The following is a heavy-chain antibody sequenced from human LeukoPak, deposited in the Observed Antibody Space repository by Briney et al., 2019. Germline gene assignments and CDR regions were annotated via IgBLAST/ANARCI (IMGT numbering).Heavy chain of an antibody. CDR3: AREYSSGWYYENAPFDY. Sequence: SETLSLTCTVSGGSISSGSYYWSWIRQPAGKGLEWIGRIYTRGSTNYNPSLKSRVTISVDTSKNQFSLKLSSVTAADTAVYYCAREYSSGWYYENAPFDYWGQGTLVTVSS. V-gene: IGHV4-61*02. CDR2: IYTRGST. D-gene: IGHD6-19*01. J-gene: IGHJ4*02. CDR1: GGSISSGSYY.